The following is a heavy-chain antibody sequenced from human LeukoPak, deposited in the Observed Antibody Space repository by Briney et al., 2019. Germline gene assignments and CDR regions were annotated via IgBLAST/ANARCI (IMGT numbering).Heavy chain of an antibody. CDR1: GYNFNGYW. V-gene: IGHV5-51*01. CDR2: IYPGDSDT. CDR3: ARQTDAATLDAFDI. J-gene: IGHJ3*02. Sequence: ESLKISCKGSGYNFNGYWIGWVRQMPGKALEWMGIIYPGDSDTRYSPSFQGQVTISADKSISTAYLQWSSLKASDTAMYYCARQTDAATLDAFDIWGQGTMVTVSS. D-gene: IGHD5-18*01.